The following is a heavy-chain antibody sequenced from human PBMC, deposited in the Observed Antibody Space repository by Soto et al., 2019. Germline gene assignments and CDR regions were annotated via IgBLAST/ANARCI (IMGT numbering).Heavy chain of an antibody. Sequence: XAILSLTFTVSGGSFSGYFWTWIRQPPGKGLEWLAEINHSGTTNYNPSVESRVSMSVDTSKNQFSLRLYSVTAADTAVYYCVRGPYNYNSRYFDYWGQGTLVTVSS. V-gene: IGHV4-34*01. D-gene: IGHD1-1*01. CDR3: VRGPYNYNSRYFDY. J-gene: IGHJ4*02. CDR2: INHSGTT. CDR1: GGSFSGYF.